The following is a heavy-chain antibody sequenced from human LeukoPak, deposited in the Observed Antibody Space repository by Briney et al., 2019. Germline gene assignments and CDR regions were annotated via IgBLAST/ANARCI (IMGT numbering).Heavy chain of an antibody. D-gene: IGHD6-19*01. V-gene: IGHV4-59*08. Sequence: SETLSLTCTVSGGSISSYCWSWIRQPPGKGLEWIGYIYYSGSTNYNPSLKSRVTISVDTSKNQFSLKLSSVTAADTAVYYCARREAVAGWDWYFDLWGRGTLVTVSS. CDR3: ARREAVAGWDWYFDL. J-gene: IGHJ2*01. CDR1: GGSISSYC. CDR2: IYYSGST.